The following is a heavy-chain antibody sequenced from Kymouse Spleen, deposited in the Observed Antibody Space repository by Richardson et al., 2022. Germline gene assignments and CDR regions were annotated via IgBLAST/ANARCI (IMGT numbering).Heavy chain of an antibody. J-gene: IGHJ1*01. D-gene: IGHD6-13*01. V-gene: IGHV4-34*01. CDR1: GGSFSGYY. CDR2: INHSGST. CDR3: ARWDAAAGAEYFQH. Sequence: QVQLQQWGAGLLKPSETLSLTCAVYGGSFSGYYWSWIRQPPGKGLEWIGEINHSGSTNYNPSLKSRVTISVDTSKNQFSLKLSSVTAADTAVYYCARWDAAAGAEYFQHWGQGTLVTVSS.